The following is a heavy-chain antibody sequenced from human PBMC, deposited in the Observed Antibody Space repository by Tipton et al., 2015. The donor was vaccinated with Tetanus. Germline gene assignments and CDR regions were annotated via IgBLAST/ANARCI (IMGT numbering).Heavy chain of an antibody. CDR3: TKDRSGPSPY. CDR2: ITTGGGST. J-gene: IGHJ4*02. D-gene: IGHD1-26*01. Sequence: SLRLSCAASEFTSSISSMSWVRQAPGKGLEWLSAITTGGGSTYYADSVKGRFTISSGTSKNTPNLQMTSLRAEDTAIYFCTKDRSGPSPYGGQGTLGTVSS. CDR1: EFTSSISS. V-gene: IGHV3-23*01.